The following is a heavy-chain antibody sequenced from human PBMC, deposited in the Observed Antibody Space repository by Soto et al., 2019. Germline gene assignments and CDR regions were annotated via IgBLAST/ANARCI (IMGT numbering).Heavy chain of an antibody. Sequence: AGGNVSCKASGYPLTRYVITWVRQAPGKGLECMGWINPNSGGTDYAQKFQGRVTMTRDTSISTAYMELTRLRSDETAVYYCARDNVGAMSSFDIWGQGTMVTVSS. J-gene: IGHJ3*02. CDR2: INPNSGGT. CDR3: ARDNVGAMSSFDI. CDR1: GYPLTRYV. V-gene: IGHV1-2*02. D-gene: IGHD1-26*01.